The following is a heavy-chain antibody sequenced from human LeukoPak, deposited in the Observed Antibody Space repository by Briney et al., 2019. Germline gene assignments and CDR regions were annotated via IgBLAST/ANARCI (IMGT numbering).Heavy chain of an antibody. D-gene: IGHD3-3*01. V-gene: IGHV1-8*01. Sequence: WASVKVSCKASGYTFTSYDINWVRQATGQGLEWMGWMNPNSGSTCYAQKFQGRVTMTRDTSMSTAYMELSCLRSEDTAVYYCATVPNFGVGSLNDYWSQGTLATVTA. CDR1: GYTFTSYD. J-gene: IGHJ4*02. CDR2: MNPNSGST. CDR3: ATVPNFGVGSLNDY.